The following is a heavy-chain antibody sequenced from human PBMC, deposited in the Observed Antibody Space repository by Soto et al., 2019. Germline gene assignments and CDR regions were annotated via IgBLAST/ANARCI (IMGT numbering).Heavy chain of an antibody. V-gene: IGHV3-30-3*01. D-gene: IGHD6-6*01. CDR2: ISYDGSNK. J-gene: IGHJ6*02. CDR3: AREIAARPYYYYGMDV. CDR1: GFTFSSYA. Sequence: GGSLRLSCAASGFTFSSYAMHWVRQAPGKGLEWVAVISYDGSNKYYADSVKGRFTISGDNSKNTLYLQMNSLRAEDTAVYYCAREIAARPYYYYGMDVWGQGTTVTVSS.